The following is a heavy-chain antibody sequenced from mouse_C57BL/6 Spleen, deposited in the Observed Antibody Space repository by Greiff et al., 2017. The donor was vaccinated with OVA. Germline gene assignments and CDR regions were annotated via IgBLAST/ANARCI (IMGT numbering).Heavy chain of an antibody. CDR2: ISGGGGNT. V-gene: IGHV5-9*01. J-gene: IGHJ4*01. CDR1: GFTFSSYT. D-gene: IGHD1-1*01. Sequence: EVHLVESGGGLVKPGGSLKLSYAASGFTFSSYTMSWVRQTPEKRLEWVATISGGGGNTYYPDSVKGRFTISRDNAKNTLYLQMSSLRSEDTALYYCARLLYYGSSYPYAMDYWGQGTSVTVSS. CDR3: ARLLYYGSSYPYAMDY.